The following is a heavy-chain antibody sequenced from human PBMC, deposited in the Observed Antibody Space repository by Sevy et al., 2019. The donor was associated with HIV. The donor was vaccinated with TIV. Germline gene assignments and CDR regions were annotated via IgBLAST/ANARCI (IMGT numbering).Heavy chain of an antibody. Sequence: ASVKVSCKASGYTFTGSYIHWVRQAPGQGLEWMGRIKPNTGGTDYAQRFQGRITLTRDTSISTAYMELSSLRSDDTAVYYCASESGQGGGYYYYYFGLDVWGQGTTVTVSS. CDR2: IKPNTGGT. CDR3: ASESGQGGGYYYYYFGLDV. V-gene: IGHV1-2*06. J-gene: IGHJ6*02. CDR1: GYTFTGSY. D-gene: IGHD3-16*01.